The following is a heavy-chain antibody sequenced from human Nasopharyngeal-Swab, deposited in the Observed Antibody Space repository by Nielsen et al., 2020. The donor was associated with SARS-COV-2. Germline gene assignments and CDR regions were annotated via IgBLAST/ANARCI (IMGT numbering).Heavy chain of an antibody. V-gene: IGHV3-9*01. J-gene: IGHJ4*02. CDR3: ARGTADYSNPSFDY. D-gene: IGHD4-11*01. Sequence: SLKISCAASGFTFENYAMHWVRQPPGKGLEWVSGITWNSGNKGYADSVKGRFTISRDNARNSLYLLMNSLRSEDTALYYCARGTADYSNPSFDYWGQGTLVTVPS. CDR2: ITWNSGNK. CDR1: GFTFENYA.